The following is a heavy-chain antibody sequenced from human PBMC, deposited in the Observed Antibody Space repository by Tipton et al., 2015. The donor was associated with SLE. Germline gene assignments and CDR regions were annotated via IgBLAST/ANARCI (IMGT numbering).Heavy chain of an antibody. J-gene: IGHJ3*02. V-gene: IGHV4-4*07. CDR3: ARSDIVVVVAATTAFDI. Sequence: TLSLTCTVFGGSISSYYWSWIRQPAGKGLEWIGQIHSSGSTSYNPSLKSRVSISVDTSKNQFSLKLSSVTAADTAVYYCARSDIVVVVAATTAFDIWGQGTMVTVSS. CDR2: IHSSGST. D-gene: IGHD2-15*01. CDR1: GGSISSYY.